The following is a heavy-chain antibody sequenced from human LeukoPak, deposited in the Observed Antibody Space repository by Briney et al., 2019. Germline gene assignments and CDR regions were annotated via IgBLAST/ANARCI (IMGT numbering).Heavy chain of an antibody. D-gene: IGHD2-8*01. Sequence: GGSLRLSCAASGFTFSSYGMHWVRQAPGKGLEWVAVISYDGSNKYYADSVKGRFTISRDNSKNTLYLQMNSLRAEDTVVYYCAKDNGGPPDYWGQGTLVTVSS. CDR2: ISYDGSNK. CDR1: GFTFSSYG. J-gene: IGHJ4*02. CDR3: AKDNGGPPDY. V-gene: IGHV3-30*18.